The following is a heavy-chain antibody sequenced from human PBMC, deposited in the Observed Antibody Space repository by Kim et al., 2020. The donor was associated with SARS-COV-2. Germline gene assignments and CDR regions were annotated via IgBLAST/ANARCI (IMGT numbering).Heavy chain of an antibody. CDR2: IYYSGST. V-gene: IGHV4-59*08. J-gene: IGHJ4*02. Sequence: SETLSLTCTVSGGSISSYYWSWIRQPPGKGLEWIGYIYYSGSTNYNPSLKSRVTISVDTSKNQFSLKLSSVTAADTAVYYCARLSSRLVSGSYLNGVDYWGQGTLVTVSS. CDR3: ARLSSRLVSGSYLNGVDY. D-gene: IGHD1-26*01. CDR1: GGSISSYY.